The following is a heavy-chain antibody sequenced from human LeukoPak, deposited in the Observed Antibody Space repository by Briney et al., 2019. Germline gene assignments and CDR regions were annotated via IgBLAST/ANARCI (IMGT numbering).Heavy chain of an antibody. V-gene: IGHV3-30*03. Sequence: GGSLRLSCAASGFSLGSYGIHWVRQAPGKGLEWVAVISHEGSNQYYADSMKGRFTISRDNSKNMVYLQLNSLRTEDTAVYYCARTREQWQVLDYWGQGTLVTVSS. CDR2: ISHEGSNQ. CDR3: ARTREQWQVLDY. D-gene: IGHD6-19*01. CDR1: GFSLGSYG. J-gene: IGHJ4*02.